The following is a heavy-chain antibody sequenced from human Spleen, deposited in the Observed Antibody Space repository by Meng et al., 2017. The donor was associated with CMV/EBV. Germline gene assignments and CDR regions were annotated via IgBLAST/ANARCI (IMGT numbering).Heavy chain of an antibody. J-gene: IGHJ3*02. V-gene: IGHV4-31*03. Sequence: LRLSCTVSGDSISSGGYYWSWIRQHPGKGLEWIGYIYYSGSTYYSPSLKSRLTISVDTSKNQFSLKLSSVTAADTAVYYCARVRFDGFDIWGQGTMVTVSS. CDR3: ARVRFDGFDI. CDR1: GDSISSGGYY. CDR2: IYYSGST.